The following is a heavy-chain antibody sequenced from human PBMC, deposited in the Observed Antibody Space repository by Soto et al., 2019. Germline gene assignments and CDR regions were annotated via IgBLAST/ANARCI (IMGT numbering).Heavy chain of an antibody. V-gene: IGHV3-21*01. CDR2: ISSSSSYI. Sequence: EVQLVESGGGLVKPGGSLSLSCAASGFTFSSYSMNWVRQAPGKGLEWVSSISSSSSYIYYADSVKGRFTISRDNAKNSLYLQMNSLRAEDTAVYYCARVPSRWLQIGIDYWGQGTLVTVSS. J-gene: IGHJ4*02. CDR3: ARVPSRWLQIGIDY. D-gene: IGHD5-12*01. CDR1: GFTFSSYS.